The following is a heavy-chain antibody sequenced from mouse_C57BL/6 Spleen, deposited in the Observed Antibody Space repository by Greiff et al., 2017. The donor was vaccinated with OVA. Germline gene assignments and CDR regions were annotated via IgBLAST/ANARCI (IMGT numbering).Heavy chain of an antibody. CDR3: ARDRDYYGSSYDWYFDV. CDR1: GFNIKNTY. V-gene: IGHV14-3*01. CDR2: IDPANGNT. D-gene: IGHD1-1*01. J-gene: IGHJ1*03. Sequence: EVQLQQSVAELVRPGASVKLSCTASGFNIKNTYMHWVKQRPEQGLEWIGRIDPANGNTKYAPKFQGKATITADTSSNTAYLQLSSLTSEDTAIYYWARDRDYYGSSYDWYFDVWGTGTTVTVSS.